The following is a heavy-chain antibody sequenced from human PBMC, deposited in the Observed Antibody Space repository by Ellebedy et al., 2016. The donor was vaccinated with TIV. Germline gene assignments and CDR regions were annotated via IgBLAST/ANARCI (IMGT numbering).Heavy chain of an antibody. CDR3: ARDVCSGGSCYRYYYYYYGMDV. Sequence: ASVKVSXKASGYTFTSYYMHWVRQAPGQGLEWMGIINPSGGSTSYAQKFQGRVTMTRDTSISTAYMELSRLRSDDTAVYYCARDVCSGGSCYRYYYYYYGMDVWGQGTTVTVSS. V-gene: IGHV1-46*01. CDR1: GYTFTSYY. D-gene: IGHD2-15*01. J-gene: IGHJ6*02. CDR2: INPSGGST.